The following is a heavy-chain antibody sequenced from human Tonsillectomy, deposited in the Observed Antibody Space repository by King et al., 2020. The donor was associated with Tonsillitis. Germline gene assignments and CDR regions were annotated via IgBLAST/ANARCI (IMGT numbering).Heavy chain of an antibody. J-gene: IGHJ5*02. Sequence: QLQESGPGLVKPSETLSLTCSVSGYTISSGYYWGWVRQPPGKGLEWIGSIYHSGITHYNPSLKSRVTISVDTSKNQFSLRLNSVTAADTAVYFCVKANYYDTSGFQTPFEPWGQGTLVTVSS. CDR1: GYTISSGYY. CDR2: IYHSGIT. CDR3: VKANYYDTSGFQTPFEP. D-gene: IGHD3-22*01. V-gene: IGHV4-38-2*02.